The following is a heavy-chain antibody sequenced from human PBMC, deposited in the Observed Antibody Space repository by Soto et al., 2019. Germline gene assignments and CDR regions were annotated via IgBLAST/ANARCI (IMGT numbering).Heavy chain of an antibody. J-gene: IGHJ4*02. CDR1: GFSLSTSGVG. CDR3: AHSRPSYYYGSGSYGYYFDY. V-gene: IGHV2-5*01. D-gene: IGHD3-10*01. Sequence: SGPTLVNPTQTLTLTCTFSGFSLSTSGVGVGWIRQPPGKALEWLALIYWNDDKRYSPSLKSRLTITKDTSKNQVVLTMTNMDPVDTATYYCAHSRPSYYYGSGSYGYYFDYWGQGTLVTVSS. CDR2: IYWNDDK.